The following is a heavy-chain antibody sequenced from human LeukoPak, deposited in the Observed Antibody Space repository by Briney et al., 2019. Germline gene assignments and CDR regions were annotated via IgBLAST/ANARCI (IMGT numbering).Heavy chain of an antibody. V-gene: IGHV4-39*07. J-gene: IGHJ4*02. CDR3: ARDPRGYSYGYGLSS. CDR1: GGSISSSSHY. CDR2: INHSGST. Sequence: PSETLSLTCTVSGGSISSSSHYCGWIRQPPGKGLEWIGEINHSGSTNYNPSLKSRVTISVDTSKNQFSLKLSSVTAADTAVYYCARDPRGYSYGYGLSSWGQGTLVTVSS. D-gene: IGHD5-18*01.